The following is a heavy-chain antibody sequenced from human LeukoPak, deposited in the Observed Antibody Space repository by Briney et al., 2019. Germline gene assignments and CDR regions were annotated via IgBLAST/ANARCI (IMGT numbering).Heavy chain of an antibody. J-gene: IGHJ4*02. V-gene: IGHV3-74*01. CDR2: TSTDGSDT. D-gene: IGHD3-10*01. Sequence: GGSLRLSCVASGFTFNSYWMHWVRQAPGKGLVWVSGTSTDGSDTRYADSVKGRFTISRDNAKNTLYLQLNNLRGEDTAVYYCARDFKDRGVWGQGTLVTVSS. CDR3: ARDFKDRGV. CDR1: GFTFNSYW.